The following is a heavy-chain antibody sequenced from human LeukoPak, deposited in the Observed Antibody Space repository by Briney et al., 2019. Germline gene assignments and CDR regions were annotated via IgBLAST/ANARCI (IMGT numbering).Heavy chain of an antibody. Sequence: PGGSLRLFCAASGFPFRSFGMLWVREAPGKGLVWGAFIRHDESNKYDADSVKGRFTISRDISKNTLYLQMNSLRAEDTAVYYCARRSPEPYYYYYMDVWGKGTTVTVSS. CDR1: GFPFRSFG. CDR2: IRHDESNK. J-gene: IGHJ6*03. CDR3: ARRSPEPYYYYYMDV. D-gene: IGHD1-14*01. V-gene: IGHV3-30*02.